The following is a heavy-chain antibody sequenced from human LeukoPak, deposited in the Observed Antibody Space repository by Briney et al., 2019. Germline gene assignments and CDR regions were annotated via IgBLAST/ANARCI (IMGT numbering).Heavy chain of an antibody. D-gene: IGHD3-3*01. J-gene: IGHJ5*02. V-gene: IGHV1-18*01. CDR2: ISAYNGNT. CDR1: GYTFRSYG. CDR3: ARGLEWLTRRHTWFDP. Sequence: ASVKVSCKASGYTFRSYGISWVRQAPGQGLEWMGWISAYNGNTNYAQKFQGRVTMTTDTSTSTAYMELRSLRSDDTAVYYCARGLEWLTRRHTWFDPWGQGTLVTVSS.